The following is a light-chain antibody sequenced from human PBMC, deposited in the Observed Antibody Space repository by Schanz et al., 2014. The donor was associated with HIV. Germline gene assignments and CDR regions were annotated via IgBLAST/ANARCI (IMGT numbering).Light chain of an antibody. CDR2: GNS. J-gene: IGLJ2*01. Sequence: PVQMVTISCTGSSSNIGAGYDVHWYQQLPGTAPKLLIYGNSNRPSGVPDRFSGSKSGTSASLAITGLQAEDEADYYCATWDISLNGPVFGGGTKLTVL. CDR1: SSNIGAGYD. CDR3: ATWDISLNGPV. V-gene: IGLV1-40*01.